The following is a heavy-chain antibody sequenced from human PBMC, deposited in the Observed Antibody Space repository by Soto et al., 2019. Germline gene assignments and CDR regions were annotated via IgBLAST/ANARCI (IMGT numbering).Heavy chain of an antibody. J-gene: IGHJ3*02. V-gene: IGHV1-46*01. CDR1: GYTFTSYY. Sequence: QVQLVQSGAEVKKPGASVKVSCKASGYTFTSYYMHWVRQAPGQGLEWMGIINPSGGSTSYAQKFQGRVTMTSDTSTSTVYMELSSLISDNTAVYYCARDGGNSGAFDIGGQGTMVTVSS. CDR3: ARDGGNSGAFDI. CDR2: INPSGGST. D-gene: IGHD2-21*02.